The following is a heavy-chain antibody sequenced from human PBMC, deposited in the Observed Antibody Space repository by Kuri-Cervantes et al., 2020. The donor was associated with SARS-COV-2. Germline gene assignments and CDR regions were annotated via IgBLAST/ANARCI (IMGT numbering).Heavy chain of an antibody. Sequence: LKISCAASGFTFSDYYMSWIRQAPGKGLEWVSYISSSGSTIYYADSVKGRFTISRDNAKNSLYLQMNSLRAEDTAVYYCTTDQRDGEVPAAKHLVTDYWGQGTLVTVSS. CDR1: GFTFSDYY. CDR3: TTDQRDGEVPAAKHLVTDY. CDR2: ISSSGSTI. J-gene: IGHJ4*02. D-gene: IGHD2-2*01. V-gene: IGHV3-11*04.